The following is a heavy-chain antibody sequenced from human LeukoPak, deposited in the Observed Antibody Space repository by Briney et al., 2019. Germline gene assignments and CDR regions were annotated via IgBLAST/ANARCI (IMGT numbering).Heavy chain of an antibody. J-gene: IGHJ3*02. CDR2: ISSNGGST. Sequence: GGSLRLSCSASGFTFSSYAMHWVRQAPGKGLEYVSAISSNGGSTYYADSVKGRFTISRENAKNSLYLQMNSLRAGDTAVYYCARAPLYSDAFDIWGQGTMVTVSS. CDR3: ARAPLYSDAFDI. D-gene: IGHD2-21*01. V-gene: IGHV3-64*04. CDR1: GFTFSSYA.